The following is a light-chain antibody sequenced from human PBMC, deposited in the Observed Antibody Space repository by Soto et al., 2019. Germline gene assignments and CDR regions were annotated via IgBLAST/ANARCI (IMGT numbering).Light chain of an antibody. J-gene: IGKJ2*01. CDR1: QSISSY. Sequence: DIQMTQSPSSLSASVGDRVTISCRASQSISSYLNWYQQKPGKAPKLLISAASRLQSGVPSRFSGSGSGTDFTLTIXSLQPEXFAXYXCQQSYSTPYTFGQGTMLEIK. CDR2: AAS. V-gene: IGKV1-39*01. CDR3: QQSYSTPYT.